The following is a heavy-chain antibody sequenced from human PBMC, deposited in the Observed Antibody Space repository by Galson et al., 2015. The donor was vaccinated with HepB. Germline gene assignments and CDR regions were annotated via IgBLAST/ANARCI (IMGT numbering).Heavy chain of an antibody. CDR1: GFTFSSYA. CDR2: ISYDGSNK. V-gene: IGHV3-30-3*01. Sequence: SLRLSCAASGFTFSSYAMHWVRQAPGKGLEWVAVISYDGSNKYYADSVKGRFTISRDNSNNTLYLQMISLRPEDTAVYYCARGGTYYTSGSYSPFDPWGQGTLVTVSS. D-gene: IGHD3-10*01. J-gene: IGHJ5*02. CDR3: ARGGTYYTSGSYSPFDP.